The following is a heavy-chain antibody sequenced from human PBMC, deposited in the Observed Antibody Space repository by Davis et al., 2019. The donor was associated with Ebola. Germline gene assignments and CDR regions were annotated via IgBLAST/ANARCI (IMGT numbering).Heavy chain of an antibody. D-gene: IGHD3-16*01. CDR3: ASAPYENY. CDR2: IYYSGST. Sequence: MPSETLSLTCTVSGGPISSYYWSWLRQPPGKGLEWIGYIYYSGSTNYSPSLKGRVTISADTSRNQFSLKLTSVTAADTAVYYCASAPYENYWGQGTLVTVSS. CDR1: GGPISSYY. V-gene: IGHV4-59*12. J-gene: IGHJ4*02.